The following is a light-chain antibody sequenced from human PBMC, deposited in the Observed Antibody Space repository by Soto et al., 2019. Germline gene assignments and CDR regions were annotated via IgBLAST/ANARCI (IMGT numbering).Light chain of an antibody. CDR2: DAS. CDR3: QQYNSYPWT. CDR1: QSISRW. V-gene: IGKV1-5*01. Sequence: DIQMTQSPSTLSASVGDRVTITCRASQSISRWLDWYQQKPGKAPKLLIYDASSLESGVPSRLRGSGYGTELTITISSMKTDDFETYYCQQYNSYPWTFGHGTKVDIK. J-gene: IGKJ1*01.